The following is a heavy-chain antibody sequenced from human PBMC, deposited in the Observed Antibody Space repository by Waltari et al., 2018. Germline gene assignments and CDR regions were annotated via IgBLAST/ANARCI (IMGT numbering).Heavy chain of an antibody. D-gene: IGHD6-13*01. CDR3: ARGLYSSSWYGDAFDI. Sequence: QLQLQESGPGLVKPSETLSLTCTVSGGSISSSSYYWGWIRQPPGTGLEWIGSIYYSGRTYYTPSLKSRVTISVDTSKNQFSLKLSSVTAADTAVYYCARGLYSSSWYGDAFDIWGQGTMVTVSS. J-gene: IGHJ3*02. CDR2: IYYSGRT. CDR1: GGSISSSSYY. V-gene: IGHV4-39*07.